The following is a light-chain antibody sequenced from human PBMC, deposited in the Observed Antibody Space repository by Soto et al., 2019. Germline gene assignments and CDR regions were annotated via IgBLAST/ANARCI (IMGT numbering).Light chain of an antibody. V-gene: IGKV3-11*01. CDR1: QGVNGF. Sequence: DIVLTQSPATLSLSPGDRATLSCRASQGVNGFLAWYQQKPGQAPSLLIYDVSSRATGIPARFSGSGSGTDFTLTISSLEPEDFAVYYCQQRANWPRATFGQGTKLEIK. CDR3: QQRANWPRAT. CDR2: DVS. J-gene: IGKJ2*01.